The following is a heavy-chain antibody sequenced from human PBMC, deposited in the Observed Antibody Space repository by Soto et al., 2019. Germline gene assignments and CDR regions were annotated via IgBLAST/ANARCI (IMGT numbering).Heavy chain of an antibody. J-gene: IGHJ4*02. Sequence: QLQLVQSGAEVKKTGSSVTVSCRALGNTFTYRYLHWVRQAPGQPLEWMGWITPFSGDVHYAQKFQVRVTITRDRSINIAYMQMSSLRSEDTAMYFCAGGGAGSGPFTWELPDHWGQGTLVTVSS. CDR2: ITPFSGDV. V-gene: IGHV1-45*02. CDR3: AGGGAGSGPFTWELPDH. CDR1: GNTFTYRY. D-gene: IGHD1-26*01.